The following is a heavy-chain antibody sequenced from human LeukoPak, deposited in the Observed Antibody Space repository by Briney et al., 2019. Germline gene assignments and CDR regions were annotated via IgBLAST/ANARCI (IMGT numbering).Heavy chain of an antibody. J-gene: IGHJ5*02. CDR1: GGSFSGYY. CDR3: AIPYCSGGSCYSAFDP. V-gene: IGHV4-34*01. CDR2: INHSGST. D-gene: IGHD2-15*01. Sequence: SETLSLTCAVYGGSFSGYYWSWIRQPPGKGLEWIGEINHSGSTNYNPSLKSRVTISVDTSKNQFSLKLSSVAAADTAVYYCAIPYCSGGSCYSAFDPWGQGTLVTVSS.